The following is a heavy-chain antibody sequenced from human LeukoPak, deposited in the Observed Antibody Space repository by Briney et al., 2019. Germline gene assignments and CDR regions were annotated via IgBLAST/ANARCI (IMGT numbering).Heavy chain of an antibody. V-gene: IGHV3-74*01. D-gene: IGHD6-19*01. J-gene: IGHJ5*02. CDR3: ARDSDSGWYYSAQNWFDP. CDR2: INSDGSST. CDR1: GFTFSSYW. Sequence: PGGSLRLSCAASGFTFSSYWMHWVRQAPGKGLVRVSRINSDGSSTSYADSVKGRFTISRDNAKNTLYLQMNSLRAEDTAVYYCARDSDSGWYYSAQNWFDPWGQGTLVTVSS.